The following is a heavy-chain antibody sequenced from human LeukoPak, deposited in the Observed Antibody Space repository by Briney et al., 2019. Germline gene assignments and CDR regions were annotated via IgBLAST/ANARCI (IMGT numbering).Heavy chain of an antibody. CDR1: GGSISSCSYY. J-gene: IGHJ5*02. CDR2: IYTSGST. Sequence: SETLSLTCTVSGGSISSCSYYWSWIRQPAGKGLEGIGRIYTSGSTNYNPSLKRRVTISVDTSKNQLSLKLSSVTAADTAVYYCARDRRWLQHNNWFDPWGQGTLVTVSS. D-gene: IGHD5-24*01. CDR3: ARDRRWLQHNNWFDP. V-gene: IGHV4-61*02.